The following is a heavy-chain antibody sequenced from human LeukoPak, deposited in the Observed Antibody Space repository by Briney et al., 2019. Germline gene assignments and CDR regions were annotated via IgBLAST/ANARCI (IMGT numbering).Heavy chain of an antibody. CDR3: ARVGLDRRGYSGYEAFDY. Sequence: PGGSLRLSCAASGFTFSSYWMSWVRQAPGKGLEWVANINLDGSERNYVDSMKGRFTISRDNARNSLYLQINSLRAEDTAVYYCARVGLDRRGYSGYEAFDYWGQGTLVTVSS. CDR2: INLDGSER. V-gene: IGHV3-7*01. CDR1: GFTFSSYW. D-gene: IGHD5-12*01. J-gene: IGHJ4*02.